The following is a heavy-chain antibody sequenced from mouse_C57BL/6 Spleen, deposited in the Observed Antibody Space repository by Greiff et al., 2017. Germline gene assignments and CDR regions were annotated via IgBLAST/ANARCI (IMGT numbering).Heavy chain of an antibody. J-gene: IGHJ3*01. CDR3: ASTEYGFAY. V-gene: IGHV1-61*01. Sequence: QVQLQQPGAELVRPGSSLKLSCTASGFTFTSYGMDWVKQRPGQGLEWIGNIYRTDSETHYKQKFKDKVTLTGDKSSSTMYMQLSSLTSEDSAVYYCASTEYGFAYWGQGTLVTVSA. D-gene: IGHD2-10*02. CDR1: GFTFTSYG. CDR2: IYRTDSET.